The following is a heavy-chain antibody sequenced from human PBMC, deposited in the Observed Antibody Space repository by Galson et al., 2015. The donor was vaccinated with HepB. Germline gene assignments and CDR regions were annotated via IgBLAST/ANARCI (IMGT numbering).Heavy chain of an antibody. CDR3: ARMVAAATPDAFDI. CDR2: IYSGGST. CDR1: GFTVNNNY. V-gene: IGHV3-53*01. Sequence: SLRLSCAASGFTVNNNYMSWGRQAAGQGLEWVSVIYSGGSTYYADSVKGRFTISRDNSKNTLYLQMNSLRAEDTAVYYCARMVAAATPDAFDIWGQGTMVTVSS. D-gene: IGHD2-15*01. J-gene: IGHJ3*02.